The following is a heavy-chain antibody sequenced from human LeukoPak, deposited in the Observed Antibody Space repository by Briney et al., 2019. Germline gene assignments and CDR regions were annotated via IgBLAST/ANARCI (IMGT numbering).Heavy chain of an antibody. CDR1: GFTFSSYS. CDR3: ARARKITMVRGVIGPFDY. D-gene: IGHD3-10*01. J-gene: IGHJ4*02. V-gene: IGHV3-21*01. Sequence: PGGSLRLSCAASGFTFSSYSMNGVRQAPGKGLEWVSSISSSSSYIYYADSVKGRFTISRDNAKNSLYLQMNSLRAEDTAVYYCARARKITMVRGVIGPFDYWGQGTLVTVSS. CDR2: ISSSSSYI.